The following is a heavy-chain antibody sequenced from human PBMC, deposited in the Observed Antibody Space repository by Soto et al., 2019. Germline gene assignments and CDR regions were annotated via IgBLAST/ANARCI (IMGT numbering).Heavy chain of an antibody. J-gene: IGHJ4*02. CDR1: GFPCSSYG. D-gene: IGHD1-20*01. V-gene: IGHV3-23*01. Sequence: GGSLRLSCAAAGFPCSSYGMSWVRPATGKGVEWVSAISGSGGSTYYADSVKGRFTISRDNSKNTLYLQMNSLRAEDTAVYYCAKDRGGIAGTYYFDYWVQGTLVTVSS. CDR3: AKDRGGIAGTYYFDY. CDR2: ISGSGGST.